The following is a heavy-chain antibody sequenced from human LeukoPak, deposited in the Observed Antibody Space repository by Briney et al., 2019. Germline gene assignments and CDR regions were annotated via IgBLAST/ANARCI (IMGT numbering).Heavy chain of an antibody. CDR2: IIPISGTT. CDR3: AKEANPLSSGGNYFDY. J-gene: IGHJ4*02. D-gene: IGHD2-15*01. CDR1: GYSFTTYG. V-gene: IGHV1-69*06. Sequence: SVKVSCKSSGYSFTTYGITWVRQAPGQRLEWLGGIIPISGTTIYAQTFQGRVTITADKFTNTAYMDIHSLTSDDTAVYYCAKEANPLSSGGNYFDYWGQGMLLTVSS.